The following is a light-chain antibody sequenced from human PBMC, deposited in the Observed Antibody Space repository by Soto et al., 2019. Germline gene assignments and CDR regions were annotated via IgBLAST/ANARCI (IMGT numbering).Light chain of an antibody. J-gene: IGKJ2*01. V-gene: IGKV1-5*01. Sequence: DIQMTQSPSTLSASVGDRVTITCRASQSISSWLAWYQQKPGQAPKLLIYDASSLESGVPSRFSGSGSGTEFTRTISSLQPDDFATYYCQQYNSYPYTFGQGTKLEIK. CDR3: QQYNSYPYT. CDR1: QSISSW. CDR2: DAS.